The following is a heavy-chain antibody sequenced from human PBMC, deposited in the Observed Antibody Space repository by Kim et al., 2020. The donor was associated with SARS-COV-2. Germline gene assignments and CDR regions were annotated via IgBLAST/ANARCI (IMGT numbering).Heavy chain of an antibody. Sequence: GGSLRLSCAASGFTFSSYWMSWVRQAPGKGLEWVANIKQDGSEKYYVDSVKGRFTISRDNAKNSLYLQMNSLRAEDTAVYYCARDDDSSGFVYYGMDVWGQGTTVTVSS. CDR3: ARDDDSSGFVYYGMDV. CDR2: IKQDGSEK. CDR1: GFTFSSYW. V-gene: IGHV3-7*03. D-gene: IGHD3-22*01. J-gene: IGHJ6*02.